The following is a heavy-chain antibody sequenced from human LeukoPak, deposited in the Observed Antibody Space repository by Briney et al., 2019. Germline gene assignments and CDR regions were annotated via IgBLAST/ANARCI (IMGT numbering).Heavy chain of an antibody. J-gene: IGHJ4*02. CDR3: ARVAYGNNATPFDH. CDR2: INPNSGDT. CDR1: GYTFTSYY. Sequence: GASVKVSCKASGYTFTSYYIHWVRQAPGQGPEWMGRINPNSGDTDSAQKFQGRVTMTRVTSITTVYMEMRRLTSDDTAVYYCARVAYGNNATPFDHWGQGTLVIVSS. V-gene: IGHV1-2*06. D-gene: IGHD4-11*01.